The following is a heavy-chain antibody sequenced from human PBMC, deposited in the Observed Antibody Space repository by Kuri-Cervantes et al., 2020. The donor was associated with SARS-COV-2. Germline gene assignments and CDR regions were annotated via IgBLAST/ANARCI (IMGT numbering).Heavy chain of an antibody. CDR1: GGSVSSGSYY. D-gene: IGHD3-16*01. CDR3: ARKGWGGYFDY. J-gene: IGHJ4*02. CDR2: IYYSRST. Sequence: SETLSLTCTVSGGSVSSGSYYWSWIRQPPGKGLEWIGYIYYSRSTNYNPSLKSRVTISVDTSKNQFSLKLSSVTAADTAVYYCARKGWGGYFDYWGQGTLVTVSS. V-gene: IGHV4-61*01.